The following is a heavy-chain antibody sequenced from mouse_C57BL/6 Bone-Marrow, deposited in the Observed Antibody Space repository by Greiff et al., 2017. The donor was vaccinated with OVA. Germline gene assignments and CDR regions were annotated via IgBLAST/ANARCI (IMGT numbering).Heavy chain of an antibody. CDR3: ARGGWDWYFDV. D-gene: IGHD3-3*01. CDR1: GFTFSDSY. CDR2: INDDGSST. J-gene: IGHJ1*03. V-gene: IGHV5-16*01. Sequence: EVKVEASEGGLVQPGSSLQLSCTASGFTFSDSYMAWVRPVPEKGLEWVANINDDGSSTYYLDSLKIRFIISRDNAKNILYLQMSSLKSEDTATYYCARGGWDWYFDVWGTGTTVTVSS.